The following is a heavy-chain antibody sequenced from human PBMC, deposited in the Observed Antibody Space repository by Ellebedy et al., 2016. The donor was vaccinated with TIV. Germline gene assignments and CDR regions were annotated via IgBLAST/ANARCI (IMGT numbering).Heavy chain of an antibody. J-gene: IGHJ6*02. D-gene: IGHD3-10*01. CDR1: GGTFSSYA. Sequence: ASVKVSCKASGGTFSSYAISWVRQAPGQGLEWMGGIIPIFGTANYAQKFQGRVTITADESTSTAHMELSNLRSEDTALYYCARLGRFGESMPPYYYFPMDVWGQGTTVIVSS. CDR2: IIPIFGTA. CDR3: ARLGRFGESMPPYYYFPMDV. V-gene: IGHV1-69*13.